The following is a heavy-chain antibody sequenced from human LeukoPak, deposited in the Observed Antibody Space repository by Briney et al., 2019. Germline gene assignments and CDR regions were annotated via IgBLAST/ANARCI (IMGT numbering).Heavy chain of an antibody. CDR3: ARELIWFGELSISFDY. J-gene: IGHJ4*02. Sequence: GGSLRLSCAASGFTFSSYEMKWVRQAPGKGLGWISYISARGTITHYADSVEGRFTISRDNAKNSLYLQMNRLRAEDTAVYYCARELIWFGELSISFDYWGQGTLVTVSS. D-gene: IGHD3-10*01. CDR1: GFTFSSYE. CDR2: ISARGTIT. V-gene: IGHV3-48*03.